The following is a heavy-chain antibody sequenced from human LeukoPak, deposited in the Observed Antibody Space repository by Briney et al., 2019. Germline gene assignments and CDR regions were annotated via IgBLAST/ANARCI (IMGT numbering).Heavy chain of an antibody. V-gene: IGHV4-4*02. J-gene: IGHJ4*02. CDR2: VHLSRRT. CDR3: EREGGPYRPLDY. CDR1: GGSIISINW. Sequence: SETLSLTGGVSGGSIISINWWTWVRQPPGEGLECIGEVHLSRRTNYNPSLKVRVTMAVDMSENYIALKLTSVPAADTAVYYCEREGGPYRPLDYSGQGTLVTVS.